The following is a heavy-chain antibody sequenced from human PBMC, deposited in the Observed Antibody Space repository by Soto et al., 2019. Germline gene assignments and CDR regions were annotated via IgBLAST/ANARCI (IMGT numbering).Heavy chain of an antibody. J-gene: IGHJ4*02. CDR2: IWYDGSNK. Sequence: GGSLRLSCAASGFTFSSYGMHWVRQAPGKGLEWVAVIWYDGSNKYYADSVKGRFTISRDNSKNTLYLQMNSLRAEDTAVYYCARGQPFSGSSLDYFDYWGQGTLVTVS. CDR3: ARGQPFSGSSLDYFDY. D-gene: IGHD1-26*01. CDR1: GFTFSSYG. V-gene: IGHV3-33*01.